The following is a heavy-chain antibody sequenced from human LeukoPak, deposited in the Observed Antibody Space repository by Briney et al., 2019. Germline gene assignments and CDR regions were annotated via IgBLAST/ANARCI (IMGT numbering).Heavy chain of an antibody. Sequence: PGGSLRLSCAASGFTFSNYWMSWVRQAPGKGLEWVANIKQDGSEKYYVDSVTGRFTISRVNAKNSLYLQMSSLRAEDTAVYYCAREAITMVRGVFINQYYFDYWGQGILVTVSS. D-gene: IGHD3-10*01. CDR2: IKQDGSEK. CDR1: GFTFSNYW. V-gene: IGHV3-7*01. CDR3: AREAITMVRGVFINQYYFDY. J-gene: IGHJ4*02.